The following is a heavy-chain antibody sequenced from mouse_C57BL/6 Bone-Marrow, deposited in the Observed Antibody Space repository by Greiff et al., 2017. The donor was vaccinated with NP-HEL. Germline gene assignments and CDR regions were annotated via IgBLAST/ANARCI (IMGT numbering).Heavy chain of an antibody. CDR2: IFPGSGST. CDR3: AREGFNYGSSLYGYFDV. J-gene: IGHJ1*03. D-gene: IGHD1-1*01. CDR1: GYTFTDYY. Sequence: VKLQESGPELVKPGASVKISCKASGYTFTDYYINWVKQRPGQGLEWIGWIFPGSGSTYYNEKFKGKATLTVDKSSSTAYMLLSSLTSEDSAVYFCAREGFNYGSSLYGYFDVWGTGTTVTVSS. V-gene: IGHV1-75*01.